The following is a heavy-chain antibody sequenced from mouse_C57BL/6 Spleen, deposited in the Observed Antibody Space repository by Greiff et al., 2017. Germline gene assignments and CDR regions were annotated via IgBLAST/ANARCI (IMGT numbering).Heavy chain of an antibody. Sequence: EVKLVESGPGLVKPSQSLSLTCSVTGYSITSGYYWNWIRQFPGNKLEWMGYISYDGSNNYNPSLKNRISITRDTSKNQFFLKLNTVTTEDTATYYCARDPDITTVDWYYDGWLTGAAVTVSA. CDR2: ISYDGSN. D-gene: IGHD1-1*01. J-gene: IGHJ1*03. V-gene: IGHV3-6*01. CDR1: GYSITSGYY. CDR3: ARDPDITTVDWYYDG.